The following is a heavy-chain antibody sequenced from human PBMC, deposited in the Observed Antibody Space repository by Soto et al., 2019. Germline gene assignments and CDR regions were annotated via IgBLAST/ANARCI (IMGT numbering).Heavy chain of an antibody. CDR2: ISGSGGST. Sequence: GGSLRLSCAASGFTFSSYAMSWVRQAPGKGLEWVSAISGSGGSTYYADSVKGRFTISRDNSKNTLYLQMNSLRAEDTAVYYCAKDPIGGSQTPYYYYGMDVWGQGTTVTVSS. D-gene: IGHD3-16*02. J-gene: IGHJ6*02. CDR3: AKDPIGGSQTPYYYYGMDV. CDR1: GFTFSSYA. V-gene: IGHV3-23*01.